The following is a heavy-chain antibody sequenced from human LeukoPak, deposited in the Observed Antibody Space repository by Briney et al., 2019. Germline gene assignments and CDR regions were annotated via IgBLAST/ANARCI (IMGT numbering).Heavy chain of an antibody. CDR3: ARHFPRRVAAAGTGYFQH. D-gene: IGHD6-13*01. J-gene: IGHJ1*01. CDR1: GYSFTSYW. V-gene: IGHV5-51*01. CDR2: IYPGDSDT. Sequence: GESLKISCKGSGYSFTSYWIGWVRQMPGKGLEWMGIIYPGDSDTRYSPSFQGQVTISADKSISTAYLQWSSLKASDTAMYYCARHFPRRVAAAGTGYFQHWGQGTLVTVSS.